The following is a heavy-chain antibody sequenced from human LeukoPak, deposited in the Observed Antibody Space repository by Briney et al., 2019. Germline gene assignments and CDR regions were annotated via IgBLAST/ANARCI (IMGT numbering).Heavy chain of an antibody. CDR3: AGFGAGSHY. V-gene: IGHV4-4*07. Sequence: PSETLSLTCTVSGGSISSSYWSWIRQPAGKGLEGIGRIYTTGSTDSTDFNPSLTSRVTMSVDTSKNQFSLKLGSVTAADTAVYYCAGFGAGSHYWGQGTLVTVSS. D-gene: IGHD3-10*01. J-gene: IGHJ4*02. CDR2: IYTTGSTDST. CDR1: GGSISSSY.